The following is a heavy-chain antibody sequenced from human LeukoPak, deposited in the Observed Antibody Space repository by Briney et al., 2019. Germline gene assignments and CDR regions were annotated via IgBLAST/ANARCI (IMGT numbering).Heavy chain of an antibody. CDR3: ARQRLSDAFDI. CDR2: IYYSGST. Sequence: KSSETLSLTCTVSGGSISSGDYYWSWIRQPPGKGLEWIGYIYYSGSTYYNPSLKSRVTISVDTSKNQFSLKLSSVTAADTAVYYCARQRLSDAFDIWGQGTMVTVSS. V-gene: IGHV4-30-4*08. D-gene: IGHD6-25*01. J-gene: IGHJ3*02. CDR1: GGSISSGDYY.